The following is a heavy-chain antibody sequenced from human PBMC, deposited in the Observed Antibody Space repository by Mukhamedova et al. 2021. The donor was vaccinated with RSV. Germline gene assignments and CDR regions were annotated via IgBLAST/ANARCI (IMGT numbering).Heavy chain of an antibody. V-gene: IGHV3-43*02. D-gene: IGHD6-19*01. J-gene: IGHJ4*02. CDR3: AKGRQWLIDY. CDR2: INRDGGNT. Sequence: VRQAPGKGLEWVSLINRDGGNTYYADSVRGRFTISRDNSKNSLYLQMNRLRTEDTALYYCAKGRQWLIDYWGQGTLVTVSS.